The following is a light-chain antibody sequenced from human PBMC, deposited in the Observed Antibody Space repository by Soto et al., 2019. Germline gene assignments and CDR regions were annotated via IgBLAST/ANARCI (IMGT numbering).Light chain of an antibody. CDR2: GAF. V-gene: IGKV3-20*01. CDR1: QNVSSNY. CDR3: QYYGGYYGSSPRYT. J-gene: IGKJ2*01. Sequence: IVLTQSTGTLSLSPGERATLSCRASQNVSSNYLAWYQQRPGQAPRLLMYGAFIRATGIPDRISGSGSGTDFTVTISRLEPEDFAVYYCQYYGGYYGSSPRYTFGQGTKLDIK.